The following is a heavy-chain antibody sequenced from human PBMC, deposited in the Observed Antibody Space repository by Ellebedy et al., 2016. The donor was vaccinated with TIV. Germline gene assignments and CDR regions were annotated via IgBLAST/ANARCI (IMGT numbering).Heavy chain of an antibody. D-gene: IGHD3-10*01. CDR2: IYYSGST. J-gene: IGHJ4*02. Sequence: MPSETLSLTCTVSGGSISSYYWSWIRQPPGKGLEWIGYIYYSGSTNYNPSLKSRVTISVDTSKNQFSLKLSSVTAADTAVYYCARAEGRVGSGSYYIHWGQGTLVTVSS. CDR3: ARAEGRVGSGSYYIH. CDR1: GGSISSYY. V-gene: IGHV4-59*01.